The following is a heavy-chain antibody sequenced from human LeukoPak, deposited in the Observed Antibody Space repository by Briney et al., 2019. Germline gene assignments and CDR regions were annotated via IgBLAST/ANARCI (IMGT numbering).Heavy chain of an antibody. CDR3: ARHRRWLQFARGFDY. Sequence: SETLSLTCTVSGDSISSSSYYWGWIRQPPGKGLEWIGSIYYGGSTNYNPSLKGRVTISVDTSKNQFSLKLSSVTAADTAVYYCARHRRWLQFARGFDYWGQGTLVTVSS. J-gene: IGHJ4*02. D-gene: IGHD5-24*01. CDR1: GDSISSSSYY. CDR2: IYYGGST. V-gene: IGHV4-39*01.